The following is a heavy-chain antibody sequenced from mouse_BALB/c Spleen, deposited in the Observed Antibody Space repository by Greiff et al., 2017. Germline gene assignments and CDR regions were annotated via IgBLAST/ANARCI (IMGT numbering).Heavy chain of an antibody. Sequence: EVKLVESGGGLVQPGGSRKLSCAASGFTFSSFGMHWVRQAPEKGLEWVAYISSGSSTIYYADTVKGRFTISRDNPKNTLFLQMTSLRSEDTAMYYCARDAYYYGSGGFAYWGQGTLVTVSA. CDR3: ARDAYYYGSGGFAY. V-gene: IGHV5-17*02. CDR1: GFTFSSFG. J-gene: IGHJ3*01. D-gene: IGHD1-1*01. CDR2: ISSGSSTI.